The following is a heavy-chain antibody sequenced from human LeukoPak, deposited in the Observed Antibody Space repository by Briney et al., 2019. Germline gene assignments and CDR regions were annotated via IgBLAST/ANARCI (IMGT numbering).Heavy chain of an antibody. CDR3: AKDLYSSSRSPYFDY. D-gene: IGHD6-6*01. CDR2: INQDGRER. J-gene: IGHJ4*02. Sequence: GGSLRLSCAASGFTFSTHWMTWVRQAPGKGLEWVANINQDGRERYYVDSVKGRFTISRDNAKNSLYLQMNSLRAEDMALYYCAKDLYSSSRSPYFDYWGQGTLVTVSS. CDR1: GFTFSTHW. V-gene: IGHV3-7*03.